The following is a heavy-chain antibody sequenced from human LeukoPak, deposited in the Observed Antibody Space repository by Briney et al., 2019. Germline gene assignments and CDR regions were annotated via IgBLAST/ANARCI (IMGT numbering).Heavy chain of an antibody. CDR2: ISGSGSTT. CDR1: GFPFSSYA. D-gene: IGHD5-18*01. V-gene: IGHV3-23*01. Sequence: PGGSLRLSCAASGFPFSSYAMTWVRQAPGKGLEWVSTISGSGSTTYYAGSVRGRFSISRDNSRNLLFLQMNSLRAEATALYYCAKALSGYIYGPDVWSQGTLVTVSS. J-gene: IGHJ4*02. CDR3: AKALSGYIYGPDV.